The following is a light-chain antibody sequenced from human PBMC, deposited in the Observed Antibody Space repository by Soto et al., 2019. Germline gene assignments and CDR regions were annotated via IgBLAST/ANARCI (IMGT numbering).Light chain of an antibody. CDR3: ATWDDSLSGWV. J-gene: IGLJ3*02. CDR2: RNN. V-gene: IGLV1-47*01. Sequence: QSVLTQPPSASGTPGQRVTISCSGSSSNIGSNYVYWYQQLPGTAPKLLIYRNNQRPSGVPDRFSGSKSGTSASLAISGLRFEDEADYHCATWDDSLSGWVFGGGTKLTVL. CDR1: SSNIGSNY.